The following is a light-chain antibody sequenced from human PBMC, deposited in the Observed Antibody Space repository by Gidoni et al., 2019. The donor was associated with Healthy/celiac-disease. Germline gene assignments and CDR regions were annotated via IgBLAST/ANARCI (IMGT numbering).Light chain of an antibody. CDR3: QQYGSSPLT. CDR2: GAS. V-gene: IGKV3-20*01. CDR1: QSVSSSY. Sequence: ELVLTQSPGTLSLYPGGRATLSCRASQSVSSSYLAWYQQKPGQAPRLLIYGASSRATGIPDRFSGSGSGTDFTLTISRLEPEDFAVFYCQQYGSSPLTFGGGTKVEI. J-gene: IGKJ4*01.